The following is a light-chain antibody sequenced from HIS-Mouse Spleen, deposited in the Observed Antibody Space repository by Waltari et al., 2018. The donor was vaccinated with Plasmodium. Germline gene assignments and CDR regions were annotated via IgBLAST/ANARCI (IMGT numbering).Light chain of an antibody. J-gene: IGLJ2*01. CDR3: VLYMGSGIWV. Sequence: QTVVTKEPSSLGSPGGMGTHLFCFSPASVPTHYLPTWYQQTPGQAPRTLIYSTNTRSAGVPDRFSGSILGNKAALTITGAQADDESDYYCVLYMGSGIWVFGGGTKLTVL. CDR1: PASVPTHYL. CDR2: STN. V-gene: IGLV8-61*01.